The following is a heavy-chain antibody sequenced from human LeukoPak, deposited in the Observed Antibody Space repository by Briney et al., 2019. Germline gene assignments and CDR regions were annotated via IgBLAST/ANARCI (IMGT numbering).Heavy chain of an antibody. J-gene: IGHJ6*02. CDR3: ARDSAVAARPSYYYYYGMDV. Sequence: ASVKVSCKASGGTFSSYAISWVRQAPGQGLEWMGGIIPIFGTANYAQKLQGRVTITADESTSTAYMELSSLRSEDTAVYYCARDSAVAARPSYYYYYGMDVWGQGTTVTVSS. CDR1: GGTFSSYA. D-gene: IGHD6-6*01. CDR2: IIPIFGTA. V-gene: IGHV1-69*13.